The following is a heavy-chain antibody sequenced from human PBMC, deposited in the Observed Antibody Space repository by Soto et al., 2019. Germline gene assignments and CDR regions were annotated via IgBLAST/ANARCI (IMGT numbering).Heavy chain of an antibody. D-gene: IGHD3-3*01. CDR3: ARITVAQIHYLDF. J-gene: IGHJ4*02. V-gene: IGHV4-59*01. CDR1: GGSISSYY. CDR2: IYYSGST. Sequence: SETLSLTCTVSGGSISSYYWTWIRQPPGKGLEWIGYIYYSGSTNYNPSLKSRVTISVDTSKNQFSLKLSSVTAADTAVYYCARITVAQIHYLDFWGQGARVTVSS.